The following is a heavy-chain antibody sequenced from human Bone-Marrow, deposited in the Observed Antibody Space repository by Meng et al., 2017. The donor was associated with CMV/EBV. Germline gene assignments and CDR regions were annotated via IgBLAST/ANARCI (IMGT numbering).Heavy chain of an antibody. CDR3: AHSTFGGVKVAAFDI. D-gene: IGHD3-16*01. CDR2: IYWNDDK. J-gene: IGHJ3*02. Sequence: SGPTLVQPRQTLTRTCTFSGISLSTSGVGVGWIRQPPGKALEWLALIYWNDDKRYSPSLKSRLTITKDTSKNQVVLTMTNMDPVDTATYNCAHSTFGGVKVAAFDIWAQGTMVTVSS. V-gene: IGHV2-5*01. CDR1: GISLSTSGVG.